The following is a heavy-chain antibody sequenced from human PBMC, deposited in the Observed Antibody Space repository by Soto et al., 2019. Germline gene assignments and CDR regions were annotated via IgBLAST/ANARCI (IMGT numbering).Heavy chain of an antibody. J-gene: IGHJ6*02. CDR2: IERDDDDK. D-gene: IGHD7-27*01. V-gene: IGHV2-70*13. CDR1: GFSLTSPGMC. CDR3: ARSIWEPRRFNGIYG. Sequence: SVPTLVNPPETLTLTCTFSGFSLTSPGMCVSWIRQPPGKALEWLALIERDDDDKYYSTSLKTRLTISKDTRKNQVVLTMANMDTADTGTYYCARSIWEPRRFNGIYGWGQRTT.